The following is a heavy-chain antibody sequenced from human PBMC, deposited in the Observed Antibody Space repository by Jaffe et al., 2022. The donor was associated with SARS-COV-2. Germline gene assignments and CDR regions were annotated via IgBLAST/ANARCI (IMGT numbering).Heavy chain of an antibody. CDR1: GFTFSSYA. CDR3: ARPALLLWFGELLGSSFDY. V-gene: IGHV3-30*04. D-gene: IGHD3-10*01. CDR2: ISYDGSNK. J-gene: IGHJ4*02. Sequence: QVQLVESGGGVVQPGRSLRLSCAASGFTFSSYAMHWVRQAPGKGLEWVAVISYDGSNKYYADSVKGRFTISRDNSKNTLYLQMNSLRAEDTAVYYCARPALLLWFGELLGSSFDYWGQGTLVTVSS.